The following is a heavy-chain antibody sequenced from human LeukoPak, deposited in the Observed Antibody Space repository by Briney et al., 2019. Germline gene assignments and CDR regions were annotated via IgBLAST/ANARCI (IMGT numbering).Heavy chain of an antibody. CDR1: GFTFSIYA. J-gene: IGHJ4*02. CDR3: AKADFTFTAVAVHFDY. D-gene: IGHD6-19*01. CDR2: ITGSGGST. Sequence: GGSLRLSCAASGFTFSIYAMSWVRQAPGKGLEWVSAITGSGGSTYYADSVKGRFTISSDNSKNTLYLQMNSLRAEDTAVYYCAKADFTFTAVAVHFDYWGQGTLVTVSS. V-gene: IGHV3-23*01.